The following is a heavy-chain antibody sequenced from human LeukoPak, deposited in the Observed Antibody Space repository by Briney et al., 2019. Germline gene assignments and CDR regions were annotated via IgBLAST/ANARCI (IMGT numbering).Heavy chain of an antibody. CDR3: ARATVILDY. D-gene: IGHD4-17*01. V-gene: IGHV3-30*03. J-gene: IGHJ4*02. Sequence: GRSLRLSCAASGFTFSSYGMHWVRQAPGKGLEWVAVISYDGSNKYYADSVKGRFTISRDNSKNTLYLQMNSLRAEDTAVYYCARATVILDYWGQGTLVTVSS. CDR2: ISYDGSNK. CDR1: GFTFSSYG.